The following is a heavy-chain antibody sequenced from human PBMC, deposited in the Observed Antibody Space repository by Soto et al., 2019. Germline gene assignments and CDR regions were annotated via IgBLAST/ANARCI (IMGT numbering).Heavy chain of an antibody. D-gene: IGHD2-2*01. CDR2: IYYSGST. Sequence: SETLSLTCAVYGGSFSGYYWSWIRQPRGKGLEWIGYIYYSGSTNYNPSLKSRVTISVDTSKNQFSLKLSSVTAADTAVYYCARAHFDEVVPAARLIGFDPGGQGTLVTVSS. CDR1: GGSFSGYY. CDR3: ARAHFDEVVPAARLIGFDP. J-gene: IGHJ5*02. V-gene: IGHV4-59*01.